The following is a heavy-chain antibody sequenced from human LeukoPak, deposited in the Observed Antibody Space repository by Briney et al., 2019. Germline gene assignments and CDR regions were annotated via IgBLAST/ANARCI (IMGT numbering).Heavy chain of an antibody. Sequence: GGSLRLSCAASGFTFSDYYMSWIRQAPGKGLEWVSYISSSGSTIYYADSVKGRFTISRDNAKNSLYLQMNSLRAEDTAVYYCAKDQYAAGPRVFDYWGQGTLVTVSS. CDR1: GFTFSDYY. CDR3: AKDQYAAGPRVFDY. J-gene: IGHJ4*02. CDR2: ISSSGSTI. V-gene: IGHV3-11*01. D-gene: IGHD6-13*01.